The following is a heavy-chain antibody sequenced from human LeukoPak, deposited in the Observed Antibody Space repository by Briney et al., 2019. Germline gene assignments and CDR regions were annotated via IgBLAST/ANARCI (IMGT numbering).Heavy chain of an antibody. CDR2: IYYSGST. Sequence: SQTLSLTCTVSGGSISSYYWSWIWQPPGKGLEWIGYIYYSGSTNYNPSLKSRVTISVDTSKNQFSLKLSSVTAADTAVYYCATSLAQCSSCPFDYWGQGTLVTVSS. V-gene: IGHV4-59*08. CDR3: ATSLAQCSSCPFDY. CDR1: GGSISSYY. J-gene: IGHJ4*02. D-gene: IGHD2-2*01.